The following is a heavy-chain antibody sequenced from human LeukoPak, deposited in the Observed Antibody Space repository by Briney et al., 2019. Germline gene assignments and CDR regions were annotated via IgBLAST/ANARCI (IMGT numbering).Heavy chain of an antibody. J-gene: IGHJ4*02. V-gene: IGHV4-34*01. CDR1: GGSFSGYY. CDR3: XXLSSSSWYRVFDY. Sequence: SETLSLTCAVYGGSFSGYYWSWIRQPPGKGLEWIGEINHSGSTNYNPSLKSRVTISVDTSKNQFSLKLSSVTAADTAVYYCXXLSSSSWYRVFDYWGQGTLVTVSS. CDR2: INHSGST. D-gene: IGHD6-13*01.